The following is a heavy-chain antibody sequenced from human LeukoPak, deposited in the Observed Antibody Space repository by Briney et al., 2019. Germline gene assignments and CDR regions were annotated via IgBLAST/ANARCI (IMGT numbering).Heavy chain of an antibody. CDR3: AKEAIAHSNSDSWVEY. D-gene: IGHD6-6*01. J-gene: IGHJ4*02. Sequence: GGSLRLSCAASGITFSRYAMSWVRQAPGKGLEWVSAISGTAANTNYADSVKGRFTISRDNSKNALYLQMNSLRADDTAVYYCAKEAIAHSNSDSWVEYWGQGTLVTASS. V-gene: IGHV3-23*01. CDR1: GITFSRYA. CDR2: ISGTAANT.